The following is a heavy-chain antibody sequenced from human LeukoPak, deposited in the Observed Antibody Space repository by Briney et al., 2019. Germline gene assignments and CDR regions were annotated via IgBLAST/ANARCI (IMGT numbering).Heavy chain of an antibody. V-gene: IGHV4-4*02. CDR3: AREIIGGFNPGAY. D-gene: IGHD3-16*02. CDR1: LDSTTSNF. CDR2: IYRSGST. J-gene: IGHJ4*02. Sequence: PSETLSLTCTVSLDSTTSNFWSWVRQPPGKGLEWIGEIYRSGSTNYNPSLQRRVTISIDRPKNQIALELSSVTAADTAVYYCAREIIGGFNPGAYWGQGTLVTVSS.